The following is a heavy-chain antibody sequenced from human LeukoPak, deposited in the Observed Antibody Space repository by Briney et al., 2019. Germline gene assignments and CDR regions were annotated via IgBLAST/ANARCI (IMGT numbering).Heavy chain of an antibody. D-gene: IGHD2-2*01. Sequence: PGGSLRLSCSASGFTFSSYAMHWVRQAPGKGLEYVSAISSNGGSTCYADSVKGRFTISRDNSKNTQYLQMNSLRAEDTAVYYCVKDQCSSTSCYGRRFDSWGQGTLVTVSS. V-gene: IGHV3-64D*06. CDR2: ISSNGGST. CDR1: GFTFSSYA. J-gene: IGHJ4*02. CDR3: VKDQCSSTSCYGRRFDS.